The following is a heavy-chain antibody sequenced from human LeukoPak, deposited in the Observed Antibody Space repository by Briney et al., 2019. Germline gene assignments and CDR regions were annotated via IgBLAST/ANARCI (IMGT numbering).Heavy chain of an antibody. D-gene: IGHD6-13*01. CDR3: ARSRSGSSWYFGSRVVLGYFQH. V-gene: IGHV1-69*01. CDR2: IIPIFGTA. CDR1: GGTFSSYA. J-gene: IGHJ1*01. Sequence: SVKVSCKASGGTFSSYAISWVRQAPGQGLEWMGGIIPIFGTANYAQKFQGRVTITADESTSTAYMELSSLRSEDTAVHYCARSRSGSSWYFGSRVVLGYFQHWGQGTLVTVSS.